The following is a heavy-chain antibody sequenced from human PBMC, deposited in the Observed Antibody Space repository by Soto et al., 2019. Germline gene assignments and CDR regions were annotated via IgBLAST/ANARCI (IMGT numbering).Heavy chain of an antibody. CDR2: IKSKTDGGTT. CDR3: TTDLDWLTLSCY. J-gene: IGHJ4*02. Sequence: GSLRLSCAASGFTFSNAWMSWVRQAPGKGLEWVGRIKSKTDGGTTDYAAPVKGRFTISRDDSKNTLYLQMNSLRTEDTAVYYCTTDLDWLTLSCYWGQGTLVTVSS. D-gene: IGHD3-9*01. CDR1: GFTFSNAW. V-gene: IGHV3-15*01.